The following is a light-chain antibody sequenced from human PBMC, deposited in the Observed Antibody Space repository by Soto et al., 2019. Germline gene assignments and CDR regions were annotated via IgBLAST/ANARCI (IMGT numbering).Light chain of an antibody. J-gene: IGKJ1*01. Sequence: EIVLTQSPGTLSLSPGDRATLSCRASQTIRNNYLSWYQQRPGQAPRLLIYGISNRTTGIPDRFSGGGSGTDFTLTLSRLEPEDSAVYYCQQHGTLPRTFGQGTKVEIK. CDR1: QTIRNNY. CDR2: GIS. CDR3: QQHGTLPRT. V-gene: IGKV3-20*01.